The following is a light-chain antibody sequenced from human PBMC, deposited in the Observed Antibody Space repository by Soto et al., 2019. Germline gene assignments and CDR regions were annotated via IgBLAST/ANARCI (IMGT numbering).Light chain of an antibody. V-gene: IGLV4-69*01. Sequence: QPVLTQSPSASASLGASVKLTCTLSSGHSSYAIAWHQKQPGKGPRYLMDLNNDGSHTKGDGIPDRFSGSSSGADRYLIISSLQSEDEADYFWCSYAGTTTLLFGGGTQLTV. CDR3: CSYAGTTTLL. CDR2: LNNDGSH. J-gene: IGLJ2*01. CDR1: SGHSSYA.